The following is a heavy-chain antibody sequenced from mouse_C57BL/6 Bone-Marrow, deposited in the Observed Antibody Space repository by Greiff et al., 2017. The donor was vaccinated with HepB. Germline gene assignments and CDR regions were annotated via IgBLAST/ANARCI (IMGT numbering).Heavy chain of an antibody. CDR2: ISDGGSYT. J-gene: IGHJ4*01. Sequence: EVKLVESGGGLVKPGGSLKLSCAASGFTFSSYAMSWVRQTPEKRLEWVATISDGGSYTYYPDNVKGRFTITRDNAKNNLYLQMSHLKSEDTAMYYCARDGDDYEYAMDYWGQGTSVTVSS. V-gene: IGHV5-4*01. CDR3: ARDGDDYEYAMDY. CDR1: GFTFSSYA. D-gene: IGHD2-4*01.